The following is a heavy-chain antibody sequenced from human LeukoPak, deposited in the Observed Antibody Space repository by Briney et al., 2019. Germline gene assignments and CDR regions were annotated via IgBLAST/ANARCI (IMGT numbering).Heavy chain of an antibody. D-gene: IGHD1-26*01. Sequence: GASVKVSCKASGYTFTSYYMHWVRQAPGQGLEWMGIVNPSGGSTSYAQKFQGRVTITADKSTSTAYMELSSLRSEDTAVYYCARGISFRESYYRDAFDIWGQGTMVTVSS. CDR3: ARGISFRESYYRDAFDI. CDR1: GYTFTSYY. CDR2: VNPSGGST. J-gene: IGHJ3*02. V-gene: IGHV1-46*01.